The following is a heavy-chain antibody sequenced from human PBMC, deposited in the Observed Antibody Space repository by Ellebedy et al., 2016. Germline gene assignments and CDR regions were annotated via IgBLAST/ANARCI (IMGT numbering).Heavy chain of an antibody. D-gene: IGHD3-22*01. Sequence: GESLKISXAASGFTFSSYAMSWVRQAPGKGLEWVSAISGSGGSTYYADSVKGRFTISRDNSKNTLYLQMNSLRAEDTAVYYCAKEEKSIGYYFDHWGQGTLVTVSS. J-gene: IGHJ4*02. CDR2: ISGSGGST. CDR1: GFTFSSYA. CDR3: AKEEKSIGYYFDH. V-gene: IGHV3-23*01.